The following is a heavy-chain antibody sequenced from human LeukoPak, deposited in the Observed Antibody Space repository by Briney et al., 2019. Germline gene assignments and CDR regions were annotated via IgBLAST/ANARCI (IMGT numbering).Heavy chain of an antibody. Sequence: GGSLEISCKGSGYRFTSYWLGWVRQVPGKGLGWMGIIYPGDSDPRYSPSFRGQVTISADKSISTAYLLCTSLKASATAMYSCARRTAILGYCSGGSCPNLYYFDYWGQGTLVTVSS. D-gene: IGHD2-15*01. CDR1: GYRFTSYW. V-gene: IGHV5-51*01. J-gene: IGHJ4*02. CDR2: IYPGDSDP. CDR3: ARRTAILGYCSGGSCPNLYYFDY.